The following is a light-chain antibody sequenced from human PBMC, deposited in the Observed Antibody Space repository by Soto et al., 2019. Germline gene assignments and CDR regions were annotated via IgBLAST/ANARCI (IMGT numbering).Light chain of an antibody. CDR3: QLYNSYSEA. CDR2: KAS. V-gene: IGKV1-5*03. CDR1: QTISSW. J-gene: IGKJ1*01. Sequence: DIQMTQSPSTLSGSVGDRVTITCRASQTISSWLAWYQQKPGKAPKLLIYKASTLKSGVPSRFSGSESGTEFTLTISSLQPDDFATYYCQLYNSYSEAFGQGTKVELK.